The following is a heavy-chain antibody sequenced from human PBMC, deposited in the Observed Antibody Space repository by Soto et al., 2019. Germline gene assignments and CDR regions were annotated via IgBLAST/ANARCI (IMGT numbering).Heavy chain of an antibody. CDR1: GFNFGPYT. J-gene: IGHJ6*03. CDR3: ARDHSYVELWRRQPQSYYYMDV. V-gene: IGHV3-48*01. Sequence: GGSLRLSCAASGFNFGPYTMNWVRHPPGKGLEWVSYISSGSSTIDYADSVKGRFTISRDNAKNSLYLEMNSLRAEDTAVYYCARDHSYVELWRRQPQSYYYMDVWGKGTAVTVSS. D-gene: IGHD3-10*02. CDR2: ISSGSSTI.